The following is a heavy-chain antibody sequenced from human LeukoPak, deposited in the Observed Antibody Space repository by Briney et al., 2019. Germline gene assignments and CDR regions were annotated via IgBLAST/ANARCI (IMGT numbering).Heavy chain of an antibody. D-gene: IGHD3-22*01. V-gene: IGHV1-3*01. Sequence: GASVKVPCKASGYTFTSYAMHWVRQAPGQRLEWMGWINAGNGNTKYSQKFQGRVTITRDTSASTAYMELSSLRSEDTAVYYCARVLYYYDSSGYYYYFDYWGQGTLVTVSS. CDR3: ARVLYYYDSSGYYYYFDY. CDR2: INAGNGNT. CDR1: GYTFTSYA. J-gene: IGHJ4*02.